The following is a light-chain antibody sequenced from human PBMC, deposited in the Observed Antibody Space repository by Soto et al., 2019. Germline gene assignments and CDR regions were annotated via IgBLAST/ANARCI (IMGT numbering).Light chain of an antibody. Sequence: DIQMTQSPSTLSASVGDRVTITCRASQSIDSWLAWYQQKPGRAPKFLIYQASRFESGVPSRFSGSGSGTEFTLTISSLQPDDFATYYCQQYRSYPWTFGQGSKVEIK. J-gene: IGKJ1*01. V-gene: IGKV1-5*03. CDR3: QQYRSYPWT. CDR1: QSIDSW. CDR2: QAS.